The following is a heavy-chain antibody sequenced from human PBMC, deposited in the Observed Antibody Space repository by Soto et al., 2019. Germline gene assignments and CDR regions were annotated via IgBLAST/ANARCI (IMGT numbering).Heavy chain of an antibody. CDR2: INPNSGGT. V-gene: IGHV1-2*04. J-gene: IGHJ4*02. Sequence: ASVKVSCKASGYTFTGYYMHWVRQAPGQGLEWMGWINPNSGGTNYAQKFQGWVTMTRDTSISTAYMELSRLRSDDTAVYYCARVREGLGNYFDYWGQGTLVTVSS. D-gene: IGHD7-27*01. CDR1: GYTFTGYY. CDR3: ARVREGLGNYFDY.